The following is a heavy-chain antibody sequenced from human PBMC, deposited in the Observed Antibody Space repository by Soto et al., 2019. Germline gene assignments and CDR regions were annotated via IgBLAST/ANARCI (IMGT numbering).Heavy chain of an antibody. CDR2: INASGGST. CDR3: ARDAAEDAFDI. D-gene: IGHD6-13*01. J-gene: IGHJ3*02. Sequence: GASVKVSCKASGYTFTSYAMHWVRQAPGQRLEWMGIINASGGSTSYAQKFQGRVTMTRDTSTSTVYMELSSLRSEDTAVYYCARDAAEDAFDIWGQGTMVTVSS. CDR1: GYTFTSYA. V-gene: IGHV1-46*03.